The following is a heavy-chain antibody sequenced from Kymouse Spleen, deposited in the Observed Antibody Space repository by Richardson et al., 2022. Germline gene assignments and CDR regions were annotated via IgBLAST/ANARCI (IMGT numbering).Heavy chain of an antibody. J-gene: IGHJ6*02. Sequence: QVQLQESGPGLVKPSQTLSLTCTVSGGSISSGGYYWSWIRQHPGKGLEWIGYIYYSGSTYYNPSLKSRVTISVDTSKNQFSLKLSSVTAADTAVYYCARDQGYYGSGSYYNYYGMDVWGQGTTVTVSS. CDR2: IYYSGST. CDR3: ARDQGYYGSGSYYNYYGMDV. D-gene: IGHD3-10*01. CDR1: GGSISSGGYY. V-gene: IGHV4-31*03.